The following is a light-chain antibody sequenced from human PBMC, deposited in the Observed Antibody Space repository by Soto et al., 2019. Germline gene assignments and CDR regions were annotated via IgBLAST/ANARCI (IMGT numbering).Light chain of an antibody. J-gene: IGKJ1*01. CDR3: QQYNNWPQT. CDR2: GAS. CDR1: QRVSSN. Sequence: EIVMTQSPATLSVSPGETATLSCRASQRVSSNLAWYQQNPGQAPRLLIYGASTRATGIPARFSGSGSGTEFTLTISSMQSEDFAVYYCQQYNNWPQTFGQGTKVDIK. V-gene: IGKV3-15*01.